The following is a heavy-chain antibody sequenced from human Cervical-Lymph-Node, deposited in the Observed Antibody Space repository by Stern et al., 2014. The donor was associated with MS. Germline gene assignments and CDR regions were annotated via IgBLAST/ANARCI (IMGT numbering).Heavy chain of an antibody. CDR1: GYTFRRYA. J-gene: IGHJ5*01. Sequence: VQLVESGTEVKNPGASVMLSCKASGYTFRRYAIHWVRQAPGQRLEWMGWINGDNGNTKYSQEFQGRVAISRDTSSSTAYMELSSLRSEDTGVYYCARGQWSVFLKIDSWGQGTLVTVSS. CDR3: ARGQWSVFLKIDS. V-gene: IGHV1-3*03. D-gene: IGHD2-15*01. CDR2: INGDNGNT.